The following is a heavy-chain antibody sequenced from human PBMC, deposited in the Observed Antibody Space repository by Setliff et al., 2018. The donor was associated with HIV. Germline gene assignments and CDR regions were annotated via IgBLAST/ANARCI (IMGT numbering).Heavy chain of an antibody. CDR3: SRVPYRSAWFSGGHDAFDI. CDR2: ISGFNGNT. Sequence: ASVKVSCKSSGYSFARYGLSWVRQAPGQGLEWMGWISGFNGNTKYAQSFQDRVAMTTETATSTAYMEMRSLRSDDTAVYFCSRVPYRSAWFSGGHDAFDIWGQGTMVTVSS. CDR1: GYSFARYG. V-gene: IGHV1-18*01. D-gene: IGHD6-19*01. J-gene: IGHJ3*02.